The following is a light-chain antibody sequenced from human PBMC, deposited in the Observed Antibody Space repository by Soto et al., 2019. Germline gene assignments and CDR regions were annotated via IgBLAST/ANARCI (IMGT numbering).Light chain of an antibody. CDR1: QSLTSSY. Sequence: EIVLTQSPGTLSLSPGERARLSCRASQSLTSSYLAWYQQKPGQAPRLLIYGASSRATGIPDRFSGSGPGTDFTLTISRLEPEDFAVYYCHQCYSSRTFGQGTKVDIK. J-gene: IGKJ1*01. CDR2: GAS. CDR3: HQCYSSRT. V-gene: IGKV3-20*01.